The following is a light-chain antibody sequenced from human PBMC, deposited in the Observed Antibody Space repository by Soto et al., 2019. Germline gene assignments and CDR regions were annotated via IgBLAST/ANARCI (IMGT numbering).Light chain of an antibody. V-gene: IGLV4-69*01. CDR1: SGHSNYA. J-gene: IGLJ7*01. CDR2: VNSGGSH. Sequence: QLVLTQSPSASASLGASVKLTCTLSSGHSNYAIAWHQQQPEKGPRYLMKVNSGGSHIKGDGIPDRFSGSSSGAERYLFISILQFEGEADYYCQSWGSGSAIDVCGGGTQRTVL. CDR3: QSWGSGSAIDV.